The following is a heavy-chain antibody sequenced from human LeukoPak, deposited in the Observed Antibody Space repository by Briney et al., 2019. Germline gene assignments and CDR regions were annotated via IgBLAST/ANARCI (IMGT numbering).Heavy chain of an antibody. D-gene: IGHD3-16*02. Sequence: SETLSLTCSVSDDSITSYSWSWIRQPAGKGLEWIGEINHSGSTNYNPSLKSRVTISVDTSKNQFSLKLSSVTAADTAVYYCARGHYIWGSYRYTDWFDPWGQGTLVTVSS. CDR2: INHSGST. J-gene: IGHJ5*02. CDR1: DDSITSYS. V-gene: IGHV4-34*01. CDR3: ARGHYIWGSYRYTDWFDP.